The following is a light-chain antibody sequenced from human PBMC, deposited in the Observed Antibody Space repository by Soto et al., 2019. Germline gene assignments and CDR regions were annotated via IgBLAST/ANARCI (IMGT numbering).Light chain of an antibody. J-gene: IGKJ1*01. CDR2: AAS. CDR1: QGISNY. Sequence: DIQMTQSPSSLSASAGDRVTITCRASQGISNYLVWYQQKPGKVPKLLIYAASTLQSGVPSRFSGSGSGTDFTLTISSLQPEDVATYYCRKYNSAPWTFGQGTKVDIK. V-gene: IGKV1-27*01. CDR3: RKYNSAPWT.